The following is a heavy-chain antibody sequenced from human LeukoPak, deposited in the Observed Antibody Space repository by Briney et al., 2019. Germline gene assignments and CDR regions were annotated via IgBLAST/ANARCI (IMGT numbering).Heavy chain of an antibody. V-gene: IGHV4-59*08. CDR2: YSGST. Sequence: SETLSLTCTVSGTPIRSYHWSWIRQPPRKGLEWIGSYSGSTNYNPSLQSRVTISVDTSKNQFSLRLSSVTAADTAVYYCARHEAWFDPWGQGTLVTVSS. CDR3: ARHEAWFDP. J-gene: IGHJ5*02. CDR1: GTPIRSYH.